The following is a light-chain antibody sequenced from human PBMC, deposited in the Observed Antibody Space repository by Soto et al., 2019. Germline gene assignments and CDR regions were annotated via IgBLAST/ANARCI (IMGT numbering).Light chain of an antibody. Sequence: EIVLTQSPGTLSLPPGEGVTLSCRASQSVTSNLAWYQQRPGQGPRLLIYGASTRATGIPARFSGSGSGTEFTLTISSLQSEDFAVYYCQQYNEWPPLTFGGGTKVDI. CDR1: QSVTSN. CDR3: QQYNEWPPLT. V-gene: IGKV3-15*01. CDR2: GAS. J-gene: IGKJ4*01.